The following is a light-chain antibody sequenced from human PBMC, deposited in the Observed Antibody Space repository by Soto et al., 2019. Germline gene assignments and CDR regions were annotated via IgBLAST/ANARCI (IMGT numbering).Light chain of an antibody. V-gene: IGKV1-27*01. CDR1: QGIGNY. CDR3: QNHNNAPWT. CDR2: AAS. Sequence: DIPMTQSPSSLSASVGDRVTITCRASQGIGNYLACYQQKSGKVPKLLIYAASTLQSGVQSRFSGSRSGTDFTHTISSLQPEDVATYYCQNHNNAPWTFGQGTKVQIQ. J-gene: IGKJ1*01.